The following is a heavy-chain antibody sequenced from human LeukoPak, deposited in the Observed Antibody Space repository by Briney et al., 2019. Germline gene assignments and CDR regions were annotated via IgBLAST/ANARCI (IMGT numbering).Heavy chain of an antibody. CDR1: GFTFSNYA. Sequence: GGSLRLSCAASGFTFSNYAMSWVRQAPGKGLEWVSAISGSGGSTHYADSVKGRFTISRDNSKNTLYLQMNSLRAEDTAVYYCAKSGETMIGLGYYYYGMDVWGQGTTVTVSS. J-gene: IGHJ6*02. CDR3: AKSGETMIGLGYYYYGMDV. V-gene: IGHV3-23*01. D-gene: IGHD3-22*01. CDR2: ISGSGGST.